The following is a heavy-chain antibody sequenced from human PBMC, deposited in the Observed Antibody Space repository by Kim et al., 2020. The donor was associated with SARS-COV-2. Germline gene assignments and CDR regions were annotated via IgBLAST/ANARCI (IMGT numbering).Heavy chain of an antibody. CDR3: ARDLSLGRPGGFDY. V-gene: IGHV3-21*01. CDR2: ISRNSDYI. J-gene: IGHJ4*02. D-gene: IGHD3-10*01. Sequence: GGSLRLSCAASEFTFSRYSMNWVRQAPGKGLEWVSTISRNSDYIYYADSVEGRFTISRDNAKNSLYLQMNSLRADDTAMYYCARDLSLGRPGGFDYWGQGTLVTVCS. CDR1: EFTFSRYS.